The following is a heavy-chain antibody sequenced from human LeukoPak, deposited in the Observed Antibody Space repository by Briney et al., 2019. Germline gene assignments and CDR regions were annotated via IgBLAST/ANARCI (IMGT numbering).Heavy chain of an antibody. CDR2: ISAYNGNT. J-gene: IGHJ6*02. Sequence: ASVKVSCKASGYTSTSYGISWVRQAPGQGLEWMGWISAYNGNTNYAQKLQGRVTMTTDTSTSTAYMELRSLRSDDTAVYYCARRAKKVPAAYGMDVWGQGTTVTVSS. CDR1: GYTSTSYG. CDR3: ARRAKKVPAAYGMDV. V-gene: IGHV1-18*01. D-gene: IGHD2-2*01.